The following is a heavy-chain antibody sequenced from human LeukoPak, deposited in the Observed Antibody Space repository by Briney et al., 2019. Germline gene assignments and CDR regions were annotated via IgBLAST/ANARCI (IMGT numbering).Heavy chain of an antibody. J-gene: IGHJ4*02. D-gene: IGHD3-3*01. CDR1: GFTFSNYG. V-gene: IGHV3-23*01. CDR2: ISSAGGNA. Sequence: GGSLRLSCVASGFTFSNYGMSWVRQAPGKGLQWGSGISSAGGNAFYADSVKGRFTISRDNSKSTLYLQMNSLRADDTAVYYCAKIYYDFWSGYPYYFDHWGQGTLVTVSS. CDR3: AKIYYDFWSGYPYYFDH.